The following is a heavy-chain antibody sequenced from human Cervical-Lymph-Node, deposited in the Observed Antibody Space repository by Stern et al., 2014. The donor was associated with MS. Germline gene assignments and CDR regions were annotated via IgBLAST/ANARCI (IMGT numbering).Heavy chain of an antibody. D-gene: IGHD3-22*01. V-gene: IGHV4-59*01. CDR2: IYYSGST. CDR3: ARGRGYYDSSGYYYVGYFDY. Sequence: QVQLQESGPGLVKPSETLSLTCTVSGGSISSYYWSWIRQPPGKGLEWIGYIYYSGSTNYNPSLKSRVTISVDTSKNQFSLKLSSVTAADTAVYYCARGRGYYDSSGYYYVGYFDYWGQGTLVTVSS. CDR1: GGSISSYY. J-gene: IGHJ4*02.